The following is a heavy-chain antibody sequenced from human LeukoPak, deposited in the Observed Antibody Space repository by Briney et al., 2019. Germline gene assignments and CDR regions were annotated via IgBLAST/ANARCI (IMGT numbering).Heavy chain of an antibody. D-gene: IGHD2-2*01. Sequence: SETLSLTCAVYGGSFSGYYWSWIRQPPGKGLEWIGEINHSGSTNYNPSLKGRVTISVDTSKNQFSLKLSSVTAADTAVYYCARRYCSSTSCHPVYWGQGTLVTVSS. V-gene: IGHV4-34*01. CDR2: INHSGST. CDR3: ARRYCSSTSCHPVY. J-gene: IGHJ4*02. CDR1: GGSFSGYY.